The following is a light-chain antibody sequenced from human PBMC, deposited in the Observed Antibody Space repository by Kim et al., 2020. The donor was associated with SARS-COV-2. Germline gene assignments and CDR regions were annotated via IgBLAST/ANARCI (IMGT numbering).Light chain of an antibody. CDR3: QHYGSASLN. CDR2: GVS. V-gene: IGKV3-20*01. CDR1: QSISNT. J-gene: IGKJ2*01. Sequence: EVVLTQSPGTLSLSPGKRATLSCRASQSISNTLAWYQHKPGQSPRVFIYGVSSRGAGVPDRFTGSGSGTDFSLTISRLEPEDSAIYYCQHYGSASLNFGQGTKLEI.